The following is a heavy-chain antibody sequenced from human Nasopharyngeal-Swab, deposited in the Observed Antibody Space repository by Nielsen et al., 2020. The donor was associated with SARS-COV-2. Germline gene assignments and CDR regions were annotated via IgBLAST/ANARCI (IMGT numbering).Heavy chain of an antibody. CDR2: IYYSGST. CDR3: ARGEMATTSFDY. Sequence: SETLSFTCTVSGGSISSYYWSWIRQPPGKGLEWIGYIYYSGSTNYNPSLKSRVTISVDTSKNQFSLKLSSVTAADTAVYYCARGEMATTSFDYWGQGTLVTVSS. V-gene: IGHV4-59*01. J-gene: IGHJ4*02. D-gene: IGHD5-24*01. CDR1: GGSISSYY.